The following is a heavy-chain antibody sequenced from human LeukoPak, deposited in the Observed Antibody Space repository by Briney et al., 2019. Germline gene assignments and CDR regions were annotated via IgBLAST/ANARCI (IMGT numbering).Heavy chain of an antibody. CDR1: GGSISSGGYY. CDR3: AREAYYYGSGSLHDAFDI. CDR2: IYYSGST. Sequence: SETLSLTCTVSGGSISSGGYYWSWIRQHPGKGLEWIGYIYYSGSTYYNPSLKSRVTISVDTSKNQLSLKLSSVTAADTAVYYCAREAYYYGSGSLHDAFDIWGQGTMVTVSS. V-gene: IGHV4-31*03. D-gene: IGHD3-10*01. J-gene: IGHJ3*02.